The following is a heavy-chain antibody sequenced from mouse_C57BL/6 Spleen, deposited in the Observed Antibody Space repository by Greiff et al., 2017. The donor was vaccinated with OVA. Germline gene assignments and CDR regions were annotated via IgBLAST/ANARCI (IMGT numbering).Heavy chain of an antibody. V-gene: IGHV1-61*01. CDR2: IYPSDSET. J-gene: IGHJ4*01. CDR3: ARLITTVEADY. D-gene: IGHD1-1*01. Sequence: QVQLQQPGAELVRPGSSVKLSCKASGYTFTSYWMDWVKQRPGQGLEWIGNIYPSDSETHYNQKFKDKATLTVDKSSSTAYMQLSSLTSEDSAVYYCARLITTVEADYWGQGTSVTVSS. CDR1: GYTFTSYW.